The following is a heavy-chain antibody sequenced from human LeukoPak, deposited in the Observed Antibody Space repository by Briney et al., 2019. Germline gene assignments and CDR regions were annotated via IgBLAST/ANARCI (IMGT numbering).Heavy chain of an antibody. CDR3: AKDVDMIVVVITDFDY. D-gene: IGHD3-22*01. Sequence: PGGSLRLSCAASGFTFSSYAMSWVRQAPGKGLEWVSAISGSGGRTYYADSVKGRFTISRDNSKNTLYLQMNSLRAEDTAVYYCAKDVDMIVVVITDFDYWGQGTLVTVSS. V-gene: IGHV3-23*01. J-gene: IGHJ4*02. CDR2: ISGSGGRT. CDR1: GFTFSSYA.